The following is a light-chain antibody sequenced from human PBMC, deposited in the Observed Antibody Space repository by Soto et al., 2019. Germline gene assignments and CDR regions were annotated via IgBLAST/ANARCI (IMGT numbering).Light chain of an antibody. CDR2: KAS. CDR1: QTISSW. CDR3: QHYNSYSEA. J-gene: IGKJ1*01. Sequence: DIQMTQSPSTLSGSVGDRVTITCRASQTISSWLAWYQQKPGKAPKLLIYKASTLKSGVPSRFSGSGSGTEFTLTISSLQPDDFATYYCQHYNSYSEAFVQGTK. V-gene: IGKV1-5*03.